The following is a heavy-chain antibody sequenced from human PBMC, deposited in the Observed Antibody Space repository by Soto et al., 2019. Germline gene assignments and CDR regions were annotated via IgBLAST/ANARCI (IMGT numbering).Heavy chain of an antibody. D-gene: IGHD2-8*01. CDR3: ARDPEYDAIDF. Sequence: PSETLSLTCTVSGGSIGTIAYYWSWIRQPPGKGLEWIGHIYYSEDTHYNPSLKSRATISVDTSQSQFSLTLTSVTDADTAIYYCARDPEYDAIDFWGQGTLVTVSS. CDR1: GGSIGTIAYY. J-gene: IGHJ4*02. CDR2: IYYSEDT. V-gene: IGHV4-31*03.